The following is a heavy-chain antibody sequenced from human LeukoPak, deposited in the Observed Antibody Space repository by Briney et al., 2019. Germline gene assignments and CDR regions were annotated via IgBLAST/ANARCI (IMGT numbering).Heavy chain of an antibody. V-gene: IGHV4-38-2*02. CDR2: IYHSGST. D-gene: IGHD2-21*01. Sequence: PSETLSLTCTVSGYSISSGYYWGWIRPPPGKGLEWIGSIYHSGSTYYNPSLKSRVTISVDTSKNQFSLKLSSVTAADTAVYYCARGIPQNDAFDIWGQGTMVTVSS. J-gene: IGHJ3*02. CDR1: GYSISSGYY. CDR3: ARGIPQNDAFDI.